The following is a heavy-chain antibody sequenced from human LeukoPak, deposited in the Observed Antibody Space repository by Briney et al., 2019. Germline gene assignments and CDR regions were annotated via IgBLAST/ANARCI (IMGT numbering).Heavy chain of an antibody. J-gene: IGHJ4*02. CDR2: ILDDGKSK. V-gene: IGHV3-30*19. D-gene: IGHD6-13*01. CDR3: ARSGLYSSSWYFDY. CDR1: GFTFRSYG. Sequence: GGSLRLSCAASGFTFRSYGMYWVRQAPGKGLEWVAVILDDGKSKFYTDSVKGRFTISRDSSRNTLYLQMNSLRAEDTAVYYCARSGLYSSSWYFDYWGQGTLVTVSS.